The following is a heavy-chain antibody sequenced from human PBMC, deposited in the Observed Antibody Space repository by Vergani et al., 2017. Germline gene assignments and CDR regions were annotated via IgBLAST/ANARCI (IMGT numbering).Heavy chain of an antibody. CDR3: AKDRXGRDGYNVMDWFDP. D-gene: IGHD5-24*01. CDR2: ISGSGGST. Sequence: EVQLLESGGSLKQPGGSVRLSCAASGFTFSTYAMHWVRQAPGKGLEWVSAISGSGGSTYYADSVKGRFTISRDNSKNTLYLQMNSLRAEDTAVYYCAKDRXGRDGYNVMDWFDPWGQGTLVTVSS. V-gene: IGHV3-23*01. J-gene: IGHJ5*02. CDR1: GFTFSTYA.